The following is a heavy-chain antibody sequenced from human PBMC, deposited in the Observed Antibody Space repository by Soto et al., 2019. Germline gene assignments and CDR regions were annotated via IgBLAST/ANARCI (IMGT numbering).Heavy chain of an antibody. Sequence: SETLSLTCTVSGVSVSSGSFYWAWIRQPPGKGLEWIGFGSYSGTTNYKPSLKSRVTISVDTSRSQISLKVSSLTAADTAAYYCARGATVTQYDYWGQGTLVTVPS. CDR1: GVSVSSGSFY. V-gene: IGHV4-61*01. CDR2: GSYSGTT. D-gene: IGHD4-17*01. J-gene: IGHJ4*02. CDR3: ARGATVTQYDY.